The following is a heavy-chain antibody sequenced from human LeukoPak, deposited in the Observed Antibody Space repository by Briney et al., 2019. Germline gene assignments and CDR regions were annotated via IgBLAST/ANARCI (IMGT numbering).Heavy chain of an antibody. Sequence: GASVKVSCKASGYTFTSYAMNWVRQAPGQGLEWMGWINTNTGNPTYAQGFTGRFVFSLDTSVSTAYLQISSLKAVDTAVYYCARDQLRVGATRGANFGYWGQGTLVTVSS. V-gene: IGHV7-4-1*02. CDR2: INTNTGNP. CDR1: GYTFTSYA. CDR3: ARDQLRVGATRGANFGY. D-gene: IGHD1-26*01. J-gene: IGHJ4*02.